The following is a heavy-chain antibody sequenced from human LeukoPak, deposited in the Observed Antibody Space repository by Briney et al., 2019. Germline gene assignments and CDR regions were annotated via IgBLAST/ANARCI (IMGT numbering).Heavy chain of an antibody. V-gene: IGHV3-23*01. CDR2: ISGSGGST. J-gene: IGHJ3*02. Sequence: PGGSLRLSCAASGFTFSSYAMSWVRQARGKGLEWVSAISGSGGSTYYADSVKGRFTISRDNSKNTLYLQMNSLRAEDTAVYYCAKGVGQWLVKLAFDIWGQGTMVTVSS. D-gene: IGHD6-19*01. CDR1: GFTFSSYA. CDR3: AKGVGQWLVKLAFDI.